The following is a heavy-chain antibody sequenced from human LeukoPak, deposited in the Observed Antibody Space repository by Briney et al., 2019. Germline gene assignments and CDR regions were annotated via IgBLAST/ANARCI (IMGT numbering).Heavy chain of an antibody. D-gene: IGHD3-22*01. Sequence: GGSLRLSCAASGFTFSSYSMNWVRQAPGKGLEWVSSISSSSSYIYYADSVKGRFTISRDNAKNSLYLQMNSLRAEDTAVYYCARDTFPHYYDSSGYPDWGQGTLVTVSS. CDR1: GFTFSSYS. CDR3: ARDTFPHYYDSSGYPD. J-gene: IGHJ4*02. V-gene: IGHV3-21*01. CDR2: ISSSSSYI.